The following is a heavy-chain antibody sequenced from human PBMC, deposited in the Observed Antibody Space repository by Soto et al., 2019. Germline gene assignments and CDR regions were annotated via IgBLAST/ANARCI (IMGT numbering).Heavy chain of an antibody. V-gene: IGHV3-30*18. CDR2: ISYDGRKI. CDR3: AKAGGAGYYYGMDV. CDR1: GFTFSNYG. J-gene: IGHJ6*02. D-gene: IGHD3-10*01. Sequence: GGSLRLSCAASGFTFSNYGMHWVRQAPGKGLEWVTFISYDGRKIYYADSVKGRFTISRDNSKNTLYLQMNSLRGEDTAVFHCAKAGGAGYYYGMDVWGQGTTVTVSS.